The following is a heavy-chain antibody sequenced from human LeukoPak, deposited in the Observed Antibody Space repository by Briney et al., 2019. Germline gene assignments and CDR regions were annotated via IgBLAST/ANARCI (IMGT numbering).Heavy chain of an antibody. J-gene: IGHJ4*02. CDR2: ISYDGSDK. Sequence: GGSLRLSCAASGFTFSSHAMYWVRQAPGKGLEWVAVISYDGSDKFYADSVKGRFTISRDSSKNTLYLQMNSLRPEDTAVYYCARARPSMWIDYWGQGTLVTVSS. CDR1: GFTFSSHA. D-gene: IGHD5-12*01. CDR3: ARARPSMWIDY. V-gene: IGHV3-30*04.